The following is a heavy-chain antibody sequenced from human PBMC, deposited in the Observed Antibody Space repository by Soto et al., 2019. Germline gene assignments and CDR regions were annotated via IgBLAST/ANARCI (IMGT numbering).Heavy chain of an antibody. J-gene: IGHJ6*02. V-gene: IGHV1-18*01. D-gene: IGHD2-15*01. CDR3: ARAGAAPYYYYGMDV. CDR2: ISTYNGDT. Sequence: RASVKVSCKASGYTFSTSGMSWLRQAPGLGLEWMGWISTYNGDTNDAPKFQDRVTMTSDTSTSTVYMELRSLRSDDTAVYYCARAGAAPYYYYGMDVWG. CDR1: GYTFSTSG.